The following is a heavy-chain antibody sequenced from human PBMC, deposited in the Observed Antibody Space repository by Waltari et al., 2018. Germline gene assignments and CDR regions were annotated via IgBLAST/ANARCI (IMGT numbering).Heavy chain of an antibody. D-gene: IGHD3-22*01. J-gene: IGHJ3*02. V-gene: IGHV1-3*01. CDR1: GYTFTSYA. Sequence: QVQLVQSGAEVKKPGASVKVSCKASGYTFTSYAMHLVRQAPGQRLEWMGWINAGNGNTKYSQKFQGRVTITRDTSASTAYMELSSLRSEDTAVYYCARRYYYDSSGPVGDAFDIWGQGTMVTVSS. CDR3: ARRYYYDSSGPVGDAFDI. CDR2: INAGNGNT.